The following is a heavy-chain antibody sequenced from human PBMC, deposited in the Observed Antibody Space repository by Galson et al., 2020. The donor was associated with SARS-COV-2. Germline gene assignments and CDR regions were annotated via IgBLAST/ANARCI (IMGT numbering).Heavy chain of an antibody. CDR1: GDSIISGGYY. Sequence: SATLSLTCTVSGDSIISGGYYWTWLRQHPGKGLEWIGYIDYSGSTSYNASLKSRVTISVDTSENQFSLKLRSVTAADTAVYYCARDRPAGGFHYWGQGTLVTVSS. D-gene: IGHD3-16*01. CDR3: ARDRPAGGFHY. CDR2: IDYSGST. J-gene: IGHJ4*02. V-gene: IGHV4-31*03.